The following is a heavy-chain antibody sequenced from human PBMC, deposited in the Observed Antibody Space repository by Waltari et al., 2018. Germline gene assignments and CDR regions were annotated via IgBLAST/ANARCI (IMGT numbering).Heavy chain of an antibody. D-gene: IGHD6-13*01. CDR1: GFTFRNAW. V-gene: IGHV3-15*01. CDR2: IKSKTDGGTT. CDR3: TTDQQLVGVNGPTSPLDP. Sequence: EVQLVASGGGLVKPVGALSLSCAAPGFTFRNAWSCWVRQAPGEGLEWVGRIKSKTDGGTTDYAAPVKGRFTISRDDSKNTLYLQMNSLKTEDTAVYYCTTDQQLVGVNGPTSPLDPWGQGTLVTVSS. J-gene: IGHJ5*02.